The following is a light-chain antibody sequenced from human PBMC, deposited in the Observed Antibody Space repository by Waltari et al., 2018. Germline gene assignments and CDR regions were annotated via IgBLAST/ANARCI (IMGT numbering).Light chain of an antibody. CDR2: CAP. V-gene: IGKV3-20*01. Sequence: EIVLTQSPGTLSLSPGERATLSCRASQNVISSYLTWYQQKRGQAPRLLIYCAPTRATGMPDRFSGSGSGTAFTLTISRLEPEYVALYYCQQFSSTPAITFGQGTRLEIK. CDR1: QNVISSY. J-gene: IGKJ5*01. CDR3: QQFSSTPAIT.